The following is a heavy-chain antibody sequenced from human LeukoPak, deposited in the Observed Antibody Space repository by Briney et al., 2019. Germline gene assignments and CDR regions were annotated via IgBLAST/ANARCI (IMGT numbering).Heavy chain of an antibody. CDR3: AREQWLVPHYFDY. J-gene: IGHJ4*02. V-gene: IGHV4-39*07. Sequence: SETLSLTCTVSGGSISSSSYYWGWIRQPPGKGLEWIGSIYYSGSTYYNPSLKSRVTISVDTSKNQFSLKLSSVTAADTAVYYCAREQWLVPHYFDYWGQGTLVTVSS. D-gene: IGHD6-19*01. CDR1: GGSISSSSYY. CDR2: IYYSGST.